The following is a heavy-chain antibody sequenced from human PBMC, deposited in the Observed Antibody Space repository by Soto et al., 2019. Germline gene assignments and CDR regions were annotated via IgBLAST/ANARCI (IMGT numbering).Heavy chain of an antibody. D-gene: IGHD3-10*01. Sequence: PGGSLRLSCVASGLTFGSRAMSWVRQSPGEGLEWVSTITDTGGDAKYADSVRGRFAISRDNSKSTLDLQMNSLRAEDTAVYYCATSLSGLICFGDFDCRGQGTQVTVSS. V-gene: IGHV3-23*01. J-gene: IGHJ4*02. CDR1: GLTFGSRA. CDR2: ITDTGGDA. CDR3: ATSLSGLICFGDFDC.